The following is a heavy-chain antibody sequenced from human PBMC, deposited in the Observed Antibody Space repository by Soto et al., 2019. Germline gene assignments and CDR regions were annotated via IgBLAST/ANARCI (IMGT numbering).Heavy chain of an antibody. Sequence: EVQLVESGGVVVQPGGSLRLSCAASGFTFDDYTMHWVRQAPGKGLEWVSLISWDGGSTYYADSVKGRFTISRDNSKNSLYLQMNSLRTEDTALYYCAKDNGGAMIVADYYYGMDVWGQGTTVTVYS. CDR3: AKDNGGAMIVADYYYGMDV. V-gene: IGHV3-43*01. J-gene: IGHJ6*02. CDR2: ISWDGGST. D-gene: IGHD3-22*01. CDR1: GFTFDDYT.